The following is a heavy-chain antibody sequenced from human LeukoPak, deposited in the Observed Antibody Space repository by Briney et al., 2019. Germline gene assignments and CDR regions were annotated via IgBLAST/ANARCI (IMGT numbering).Heavy chain of an antibody. CDR1: GFTLSSYS. V-gene: IGHV3-21*01. J-gene: IGHJ4*01. CDR2: ISSSSSYI. Sequence: GGSLRLSCAASGFTLSSYSMNWVRQAPGKGLEWVSSISSSSSYIYYGDSVKGRFTIFRDNAKDSVYLQMNSLRAEDSATYYCVREGFYFFDFWGQGTLVTVSS. CDR3: VREGFYFFDF.